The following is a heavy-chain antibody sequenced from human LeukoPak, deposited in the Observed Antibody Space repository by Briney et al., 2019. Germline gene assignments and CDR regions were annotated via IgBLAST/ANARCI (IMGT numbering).Heavy chain of an antibody. CDR3: AREYSVLRYFAWTGPAGYSDY. D-gene: IGHD3-9*01. CDR2: INHIGSN. J-gene: IGHJ4*02. Sequence: AETLSLTCAVYGGSFSGYYWSWIRQPPRKGLDWMGEINHIGSNNYNPSLQHRVTISIGRYKQQFFLNLAALSAPHTAVYYCAREYSVLRYFAWTGPAGYSDYCDQGTLVTVSS. CDR1: GGSFSGYY. V-gene: IGHV4-34*01.